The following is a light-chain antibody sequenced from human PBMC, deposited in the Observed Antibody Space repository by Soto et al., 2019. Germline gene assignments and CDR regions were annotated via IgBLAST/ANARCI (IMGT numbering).Light chain of an antibody. CDR3: QQYNSYPIT. CDR2: DAS. J-gene: IGKJ5*01. Sequence: DIPMTQSPSTLSASVGDRLTITCRASQTISSWLAWYQQNPGKAPKLLIYDASTLEGGVPSRFSGSGSGTEFTLTISSLQPDDFATYYCQQYNSYPITFGQGTRLEIK. CDR1: QTISSW. V-gene: IGKV1-5*01.